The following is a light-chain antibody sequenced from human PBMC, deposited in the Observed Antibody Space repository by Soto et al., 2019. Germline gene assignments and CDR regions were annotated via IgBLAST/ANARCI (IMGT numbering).Light chain of an antibody. CDR2: DAS. CDR1: QSISRS. J-gene: IGKJ5*01. CDR3: QQRSSWIT. Sequence: IVLTQSPTTLSLWPGETAVLSCRASQSISRSLSWYQQRPGQAPRLLIYDASNRAPGIPARFSGSGSGTVFTLTISSLEPEDFALYYCQQRSSWITFGQGTRLEIE. V-gene: IGKV3-11*01.